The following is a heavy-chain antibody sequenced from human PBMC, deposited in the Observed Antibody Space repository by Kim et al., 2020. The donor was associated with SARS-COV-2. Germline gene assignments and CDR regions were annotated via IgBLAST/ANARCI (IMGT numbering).Heavy chain of an antibody. D-gene: IGHD2-2*01. V-gene: IGHV5-10-1*01. CDR3: ARHLKVVPAAMLSYYYGMDV. CDR2: IDPSDSYT. CDR1: GYSFTSYW. Sequence: GESLKISCKGSGYSFTSYWISWVRQMPGKGLEWMGRIDPSDSYTNYSPSFQGHVTISADKSISTAYLQWSSLKASDTAMYYCARHLKVVPAAMLSYYYGMDVWGQGTTVTVSS. J-gene: IGHJ6*02.